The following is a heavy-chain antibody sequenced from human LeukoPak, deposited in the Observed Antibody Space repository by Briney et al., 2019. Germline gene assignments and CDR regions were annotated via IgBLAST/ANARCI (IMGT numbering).Heavy chain of an antibody. CDR3: AREKSALFDY. J-gene: IGHJ4*02. D-gene: IGHD3-3*01. Sequence: SGTLSLTCSVSGGSISSYYWSWIRQPAGKGLEWIGRIHTSGSTSSNPSLKSRATMSLDTSKNQLSLKLSSVTAADTAVYYCAREKSALFDYWGQGTLVTVSS. CDR1: GGSISSYY. V-gene: IGHV4-4*07. CDR2: IHTSGST.